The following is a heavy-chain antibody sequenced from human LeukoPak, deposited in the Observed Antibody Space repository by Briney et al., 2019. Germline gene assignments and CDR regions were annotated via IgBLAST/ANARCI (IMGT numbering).Heavy chain of an antibody. J-gene: IGHJ3*02. Sequence: QPGGSLRLSCAASGFIFNTYVMHWVRQAPGKGLEWLAFIRYDGSNKNYADSVKGRFTISRDNTKNSLYLQMNSLRAEDTAVYYCAKDGGSDPGSFDIWGQGTMVTVSS. D-gene: IGHD2-15*01. V-gene: IGHV3-30*02. CDR2: IRYDGSNK. CDR1: GFIFNTYV. CDR3: AKDGGSDPGSFDI.